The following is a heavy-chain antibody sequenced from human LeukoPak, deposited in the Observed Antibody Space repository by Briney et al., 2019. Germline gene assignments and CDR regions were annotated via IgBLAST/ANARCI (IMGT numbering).Heavy chain of an antibody. CDR2: IYYSGST. V-gene: IGHV4-59*08. Sequence: PETLSLTCTVSGGSISSYYWSWIRQPPGKGLEWIGYIYYSGSTNYNPSLKSRVTISVDTSKNQFSLKLSSVTAADTAVYYCARHGAVAGTTAFDIWGQGTMVTVSS. D-gene: IGHD6-19*01. J-gene: IGHJ3*02. CDR1: GGSISSYY. CDR3: ARHGAVAGTTAFDI.